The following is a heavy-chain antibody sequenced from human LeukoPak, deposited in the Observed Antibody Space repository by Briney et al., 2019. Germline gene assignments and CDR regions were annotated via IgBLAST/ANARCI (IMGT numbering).Heavy chain of an antibody. CDR2: ISSSSRYI. CDR1: GFTFSSYS. V-gene: IGHV3-21*01. Sequence: GGSLRLSCAASGFTFSSYSMNWARQAPGKGLEWVSSISSSSRYIYYADSVKGRFTISRDNAKNSLYLQMNSLRAEDTAVYYCARYRELRVLDFDYWGQGTLVTVSS. D-gene: IGHD1-26*01. J-gene: IGHJ4*02. CDR3: ARYRELRVLDFDY.